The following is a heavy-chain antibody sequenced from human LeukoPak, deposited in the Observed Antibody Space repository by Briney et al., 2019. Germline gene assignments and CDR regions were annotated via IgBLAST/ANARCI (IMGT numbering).Heavy chain of an antibody. Sequence: PGGSLRLSCAASGFRFDNYAMHWVRQAPGKGLEWASSISWKSDTIAHADSVKGRFTISRDNAKNSLYLQMNSLKAEDTALYYCAKDIGPLTYHYDTSGYSGAFDYWGQGTLVTVSS. CDR3: AKDIGPLTYHYDTSGYSGAFDY. D-gene: IGHD3-22*01. CDR2: ISWKSDTI. J-gene: IGHJ4*02. V-gene: IGHV3-9*01. CDR1: GFRFDNYA.